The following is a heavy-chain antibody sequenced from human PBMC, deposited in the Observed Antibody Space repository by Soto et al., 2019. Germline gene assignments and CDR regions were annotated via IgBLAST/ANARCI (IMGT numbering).Heavy chain of an antibody. CDR1: GGSISSSSYY. CDR2: IYYSGST. D-gene: IGHD3-3*01. J-gene: IGHJ5*02. V-gene: IGHV4-39*01. Sequence: QLQLQESGPGLVKPSETLSLTCTVSGGSISSSSYYWGWIRQPPGKGLEWIGSIYYSGSTYYNPSLKSRVTIAVDTSKNQFSLKLSSVTAADTAVYYCARRTTTIFGVVAPMLDPWGQGTLVTVSS. CDR3: ARRTTTIFGVVAPMLDP.